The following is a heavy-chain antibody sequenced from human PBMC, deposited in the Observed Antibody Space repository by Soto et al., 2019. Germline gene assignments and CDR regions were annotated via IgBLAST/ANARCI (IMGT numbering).Heavy chain of an antibody. J-gene: IGHJ6*02. V-gene: IGHV3-23*01. D-gene: IGHD1-26*01. CDR2: VSGSGGST. CDR1: GFTFSSYA. CDR3: AKDRIVGATAYYSYGMDV. Sequence: EVQLLESGGGLVQPGGSLRLSCAASGFTFSSYAMSWVRQAPGKGLEWVSAVSGSGGSTYYADSVKGRFTISRDNSKNTLYLQMNSLRAEDTAVYYCAKDRIVGATAYYSYGMDVWGQGTTVTVSS.